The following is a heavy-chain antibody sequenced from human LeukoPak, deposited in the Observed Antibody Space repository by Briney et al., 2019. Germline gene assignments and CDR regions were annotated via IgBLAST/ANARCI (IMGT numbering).Heavy chain of an antibody. D-gene: IGHD2-2*01. CDR2: INPNSGGT. V-gene: IGHV1-2*04. J-gene: IGHJ6*02. CDR3: ARDRCSSTSCYYGMDV. Sequence: ASVTVSCKASGYTFTGYYMHWVRQAPGQGLEWMGWINPNSGGTNYAQKFQGWVTMTRDTSISTAYMELSRLRSDDTAVYYCARDRCSSTSCYYGMDVWGQGTLVTVSS. CDR1: GYTFTGYY.